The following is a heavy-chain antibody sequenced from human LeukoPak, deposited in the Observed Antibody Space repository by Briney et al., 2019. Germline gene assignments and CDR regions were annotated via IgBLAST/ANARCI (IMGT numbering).Heavy chain of an antibody. CDR1: GYSISSGYY. CDR3: ARDPGYYDSSGAQEDAFDI. V-gene: IGHV4-38-2*02. J-gene: IGHJ3*02. D-gene: IGHD3-22*01. CDR2: IYHSGST. Sequence: SETLSLTCTVSGYSISSGYYWGWIRQPPGKGLEWIGEIYHSGSTNYNPSLKSRVTISVDKSKNQFSLKLSSVTAADTAVYYCARDPGYYDSSGAQEDAFDIWGQGTMVTVSS.